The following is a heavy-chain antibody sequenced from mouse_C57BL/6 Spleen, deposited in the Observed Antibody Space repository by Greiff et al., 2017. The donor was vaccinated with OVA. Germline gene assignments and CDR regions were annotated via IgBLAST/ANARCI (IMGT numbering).Heavy chain of an antibody. J-gene: IGHJ4*01. Sequence: QVHVKQSGAELARPGASVKLSCKASGYTFTSYGISWVKQRTGQGLEWIGEIYPRSGNTYYNEKFKGKATLTADKSSSTAYMELRSLTSEDSAVYFCARKSSYDAMDYWGQGTSVTVSS. CDR1: GYTFTSYG. CDR2: IYPRSGNT. CDR3: ARKSSYDAMDY. V-gene: IGHV1-81*01. D-gene: IGHD1-1*01.